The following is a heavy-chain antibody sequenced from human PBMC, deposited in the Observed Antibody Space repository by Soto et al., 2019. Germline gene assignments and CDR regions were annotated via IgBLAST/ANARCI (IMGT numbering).Heavy chain of an antibody. J-gene: IGHJ4*02. Sequence: GGSLRLCCAASGFTFSSYAMSWVRQAPGKGLEWVSAISGSGGSTYYADSVKGRFTISRDNSKNTLYLQMNSLRAEDTAVYYCAKGHGRNIVVLAAASDYWGQGTLVTVSS. D-gene: IGHD2-15*01. V-gene: IGHV3-23*01. CDR2: ISGSGGST. CDR3: AKGHGRNIVVLAAASDY. CDR1: GFTFSSYA.